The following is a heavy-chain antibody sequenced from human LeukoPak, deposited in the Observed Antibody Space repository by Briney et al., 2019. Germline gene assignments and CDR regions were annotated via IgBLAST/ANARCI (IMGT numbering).Heavy chain of an antibody. J-gene: IGHJ4*02. CDR3: ARGSYGDYEY. D-gene: IGHD4-17*01. Sequence: GGSLRLSCAASGFTFSSYAMNWVRQAPGKGLEGVSYISGSSSTIYYADSVKGRFTISRDNAKNSLYLQMNSLRAEDTAVYYCARGSYGDYEYWGQGTLVTVSS. V-gene: IGHV3-48*01. CDR2: ISGSSSTI. CDR1: GFTFSSYA.